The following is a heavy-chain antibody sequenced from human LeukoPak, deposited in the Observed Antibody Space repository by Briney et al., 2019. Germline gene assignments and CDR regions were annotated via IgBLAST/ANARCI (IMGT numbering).Heavy chain of an antibody. CDR2: IHHSGST. V-gene: IGHV4-4*02. D-gene: IGHD2-2*01. J-gene: IGHJ4*02. Sequence: GSLRLSCAASGFTFSSYAMSWVRQAPGKGLEWIGEIHHSGSTNYNTSLKSRVTISLDKSKNQFSLKLTSVTAADTAMYYCARGDESVSSTSCSVWGQGTRVTVSS. CDR1: GFTFSSYAM. CDR3: ARGDESVSSTSCSV.